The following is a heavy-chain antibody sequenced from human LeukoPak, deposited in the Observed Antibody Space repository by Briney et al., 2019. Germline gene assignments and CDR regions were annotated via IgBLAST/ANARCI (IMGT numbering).Heavy chain of an antibody. CDR3: ARESGPYCGGDCYFDY. V-gene: IGHV1-18*01. CDR2: ISAYNGHT. D-gene: IGHD2-21*02. CDR1: GYTFTSYG. Sequence: ASVKVSCKASGYTFTSYGISWVRQAAGQGLEWMGSISAYNGHTNYPQNFQGRVTLTTDTSTSTAYMEVRSLRSDDTAVYYCARESGPYCGGDCYFDYWGQGTLVTVSS. J-gene: IGHJ4*02.